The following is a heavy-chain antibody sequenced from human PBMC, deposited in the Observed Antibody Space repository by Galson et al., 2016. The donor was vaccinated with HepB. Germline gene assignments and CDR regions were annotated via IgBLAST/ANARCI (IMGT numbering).Heavy chain of an antibody. J-gene: IGHJ4*02. CDR2: ISNSXGT. Sequence: SVKVSXKASXYSFTSYXIXXVRQAPGQGLXWXXWISNSXGTXXAQKXXGXXTMTRDTSISTAYMELSRLRSDDTAVXYCARAGIDGVYCSGXSCSHFDYWXQXTXVSVSS. CDR1: XYSFTSYX. V-gene: IGHV1-2*04. D-gene: IGHD2-15*01. CDR3: ARAGIDGVYCSGXSCSHFDY.